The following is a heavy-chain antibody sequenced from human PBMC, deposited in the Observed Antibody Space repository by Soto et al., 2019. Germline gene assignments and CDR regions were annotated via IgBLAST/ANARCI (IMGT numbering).Heavy chain of an antibody. CDR2: INPNTGAT. CDR3: ARDFDCGGDCSLNYFDS. D-gene: IGHD2-21*02. V-gene: IGHV1-2*02. Sequence: ASVKVSCKASGYTFTAYFMHWVRQAPGQGPEWTGWINPNTGATKYAQKFQGRVTMTRDTSITTAYMELRRLRSDDTAVYYCARDFDCGGDCSLNYFDSWGQGTLVTVSS. J-gene: IGHJ4*02. CDR1: GYTFTAYF.